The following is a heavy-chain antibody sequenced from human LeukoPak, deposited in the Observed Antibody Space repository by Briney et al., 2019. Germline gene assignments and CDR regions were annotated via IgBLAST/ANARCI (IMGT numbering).Heavy chain of an antibody. V-gene: IGHV1-3*01. J-gene: IGHJ4*01. CDR1: GYTSTNFA. CDR2: INADNGNT. D-gene: IGHD5/OR15-5a*01. CDR3: ARVISDCADINCFKGYFDY. Sequence: ASVKVSCKASGYTSTNFAIHWGRLAPGQSLEWMGWINADNGNTKYFQKFQGRVTFSRDTSANIAYMELSSLGSEDTAVYYCARVISDCADINCFKGYFDYWGQGTPVTVSS.